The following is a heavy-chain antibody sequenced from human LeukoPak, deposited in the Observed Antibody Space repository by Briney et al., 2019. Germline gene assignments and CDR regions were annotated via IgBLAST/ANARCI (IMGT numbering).Heavy chain of an antibody. CDR2: IGTAGDT. J-gene: IGHJ3*02. D-gene: IGHD6-13*01. CDR3: ARAPHWQPDAFDI. V-gene: IGHV3-13*01. CDR1: GFTFSSYD. Sequence: PGGSLRLSCAASGFTFSSYDMQWVRQTTGKGLEWVSGIGTAGDTYYPASVKGRFSVSRENAKNSLYLQMNSLRAGDTAVYYCARAPHWQPDAFDIWGQGTMVTVSS.